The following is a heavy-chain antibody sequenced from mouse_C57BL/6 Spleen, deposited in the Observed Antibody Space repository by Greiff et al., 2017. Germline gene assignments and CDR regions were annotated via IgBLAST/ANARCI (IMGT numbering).Heavy chain of an antibody. J-gene: IGHJ2*01. CDR3: AVFKLGLDY. CDR2: LSSGSSTI. CDR1: GFPFSDYG. Sequence: EVQRVESGGGLVKPGGSLKLSCAASGFPFSDYGMHWVRQAPEKGLEWVAYLSSGSSTIYYADTVKGRFPISRDNAKNTLFLQMARLSSEDTAMYYCAVFKLGLDYWGQGTTLTVSS. D-gene: IGHD4-1*01. V-gene: IGHV5-17*01.